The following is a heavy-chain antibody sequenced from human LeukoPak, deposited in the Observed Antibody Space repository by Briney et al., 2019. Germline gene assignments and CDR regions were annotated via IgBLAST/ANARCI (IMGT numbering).Heavy chain of an antibody. V-gene: IGHV4-4*02. CDR2: IYHSGST. D-gene: IGHD3-10*01. CDR1: GGSISSSDW. J-gene: IGHJ4*02. CDR3: ARDRRSEGGVRASFDY. Sequence: SETLSLTCAVSGGSISSSDWWSWVRQPPGKGLEWIGEIYHSGSTNYNPCLKSRVTISVDKSKNQFSLKLSSVTAADTAVYYCARDRRSEGGVRASFDYWGRGTLVTVSS.